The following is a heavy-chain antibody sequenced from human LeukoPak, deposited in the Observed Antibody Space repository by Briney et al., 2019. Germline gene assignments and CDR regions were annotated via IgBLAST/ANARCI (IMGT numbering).Heavy chain of an antibody. CDR1: GGSISSGGYY. J-gene: IGHJ4*02. D-gene: IGHD3-16*02. CDR3: ARGPPYDYVWGSYRSERRSFDY. CDR2: IYYSGST. Sequence: SETLSLTCTVSGGSISSGGYYWSWIRQHPGKGLEWIGYIYYSGSTNYNPSLKSRVTISVDTSKNQFSLKLSSVTAADTAVYYCARGPPYDYVWGSYRSERRSFDYWGQGTLVTVSS. V-gene: IGHV4-31*03.